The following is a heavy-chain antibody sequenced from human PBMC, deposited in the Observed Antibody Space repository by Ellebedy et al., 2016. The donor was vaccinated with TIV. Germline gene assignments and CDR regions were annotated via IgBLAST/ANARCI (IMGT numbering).Heavy chain of an antibody. D-gene: IGHD1-26*01. CDR2: ISSSSSYI. J-gene: IGHJ4*02. CDR3: ARDYWAAGIVGWDY. Sequence: GESLKISXAASGFTFSSYSMNWVRQAPGKGLEWVSSISSSSSYIYYADSVKGRFTISRDNAKNSLYLQMNSLRAEDTAVYYCARDYWAAGIVGWDYWGQGTLVTVSS. V-gene: IGHV3-21*01. CDR1: GFTFSSYS.